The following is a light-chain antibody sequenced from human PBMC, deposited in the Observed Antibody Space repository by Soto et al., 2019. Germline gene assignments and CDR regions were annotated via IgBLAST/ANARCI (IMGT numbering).Light chain of an antibody. J-gene: IGKJ1*01. Sequence: DIQMTQSPSTLSASVGDRVTITCRASQSISSWLAWYQQNPGKAPKLLIYKASSLESGVPSRFSGSGSGTEFTLTISSLQPYNFATYYCQQYNSYSPTFGQGTKVEIK. CDR1: QSISSW. V-gene: IGKV1-5*03. CDR2: KAS. CDR3: QQYNSYSPT.